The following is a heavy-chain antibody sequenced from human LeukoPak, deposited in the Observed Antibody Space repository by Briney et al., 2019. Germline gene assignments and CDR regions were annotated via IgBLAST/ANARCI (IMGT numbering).Heavy chain of an antibody. V-gene: IGHV1-18*01. J-gene: IGHJ6*02. CDR3: ARDQVDIYCYYGMDV. Sequence: GASVKVSCKASGYTFTSYGMSWVRQAPGQGLEWMGWISAYNGNTNYAQKLQGRVTMTTDTSTSTAYMELRSLRSDDTAVYYCARDQVDIYCYYGMDVWGQGTTVTVSS. D-gene: IGHD5-12*01. CDR2: ISAYNGNT. CDR1: GYTFTSYG.